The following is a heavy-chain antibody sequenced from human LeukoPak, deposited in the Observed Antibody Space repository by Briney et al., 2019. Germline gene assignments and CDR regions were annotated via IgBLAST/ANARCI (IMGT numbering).Heavy chain of an antibody. Sequence: PGGTLRLSCAASGFTFSSYSMNWVRQAPGKGLEWVSYVSSSSSTIYYADSVKGRFTISRDDAKNSLFLQMNSLRAEDTAMYYCARDPEKDYWGQGTLVTVSS. J-gene: IGHJ4*02. CDR2: VSSSSSTI. CDR1: GFTFSSYS. CDR3: ARDPEKDY. V-gene: IGHV3-48*04.